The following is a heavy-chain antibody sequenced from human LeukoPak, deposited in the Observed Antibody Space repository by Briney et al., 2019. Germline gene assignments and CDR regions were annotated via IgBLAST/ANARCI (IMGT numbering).Heavy chain of an antibody. CDR3: AIPRGYSYGYGEDY. J-gene: IGHJ4*02. CDR2: IYYSGST. CDR1: GCSISSSSYY. V-gene: IGHV4-39*01. Sequence: PSETLSLTCTVSGCSISSSSYYWGWIRQPPGTGLEWIGSIYYSGSTYYNPSLKSRVTISVDTSKNQFSLQLSSVTAADTAVYYCAIPRGYSYGYGEDYWGQGTLVTVSS. D-gene: IGHD5-18*01.